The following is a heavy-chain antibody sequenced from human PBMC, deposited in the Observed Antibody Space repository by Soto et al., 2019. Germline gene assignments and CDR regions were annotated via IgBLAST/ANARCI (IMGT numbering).Heavy chain of an antibody. J-gene: IGHJ4*02. V-gene: IGHV4-59*01. Sequence: PSEITSLTCPVSNVSSNNFCWTSIRQSPGKGLEWIGFVYYSGTTNYNPSLKSRVTISLHTSKSQFSLRLSSVTAADTAVYYCARAPRDAIPDYWGQGTLVTFSS. D-gene: IGHD2-2*01. CDR3: ARAPRDAIPDY. CDR1: NVSSNNFC. CDR2: VYYSGTT.